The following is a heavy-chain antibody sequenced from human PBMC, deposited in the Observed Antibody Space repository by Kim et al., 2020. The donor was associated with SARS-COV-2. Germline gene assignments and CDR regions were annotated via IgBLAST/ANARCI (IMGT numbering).Heavy chain of an antibody. CDR3: TRPALIRGPFDY. V-gene: IGHV3-49*02. Sequence: EDAAAVKGRFTNSRDDSKRIAYLQMNSLKTEDTAVYYCTRPALIRGPFDYWGQGTLVTVSS. J-gene: IGHJ4*02.